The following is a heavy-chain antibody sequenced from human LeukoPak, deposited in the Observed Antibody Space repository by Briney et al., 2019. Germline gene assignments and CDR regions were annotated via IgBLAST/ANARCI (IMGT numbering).Heavy chain of an antibody. J-gene: IGHJ4*02. CDR1: GYTFTTYD. CDR3: ARAPWVSTSSKYYFDN. Sequence: GASVKVFCKASGYTFTTYDINWVRQATGQGLEWMGWMNPNSGNTGYAQKFQGRVTMTRNTSISTAYIELSSLRSDDTALYYCARAPWVSTSSKYYFDNWGQGTLVTVSS. CDR2: MNPNSGNT. V-gene: IGHV1-8*01.